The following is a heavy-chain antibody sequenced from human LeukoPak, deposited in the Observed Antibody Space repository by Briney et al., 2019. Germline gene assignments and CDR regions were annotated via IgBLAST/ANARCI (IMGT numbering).Heavy chain of an antibody. CDR2: MNNDGSTT. J-gene: IGHJ5*02. D-gene: IGHD4-17*01. CDR1: GFTFSRYW. CDR3: ARARDYGDYVNWFDP. Sequence: GGSLRLPCAASGFTFSRYWMHWVRHSTGEGLVWVSRMNNDGSTTSYPYSVKGRCTISRDNAKNTLYLQMSSLRAEDTAGYYFARARDYGDYVNWFDPWGQGTLVAVSS. V-gene: IGHV3-74*01.